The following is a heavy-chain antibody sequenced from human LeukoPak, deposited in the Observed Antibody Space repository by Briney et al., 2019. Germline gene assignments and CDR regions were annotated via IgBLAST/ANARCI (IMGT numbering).Heavy chain of an antibody. J-gene: IGHJ6*03. D-gene: IGHD5-18*01. CDR1: GGSISSYY. Sequence: SETLSLTCTASGGSISSYYWSWIRQPPGKGLEWIGYIYYSGSTSYNPSLKSRVTISVDTSKNQFSLKLSSVTAADTAVYYCARTTEGGYTYDYFYYYYMDVWGKGTTVTVSS. V-gene: IGHV4-59*01. CDR2: IYYSGST. CDR3: ARTTEGGYTYDYFYYYYMDV.